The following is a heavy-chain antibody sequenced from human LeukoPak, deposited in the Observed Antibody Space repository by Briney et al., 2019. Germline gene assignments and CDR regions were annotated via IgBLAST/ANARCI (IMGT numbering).Heavy chain of an antibody. CDR3: ALGSGGSYSEGDYYYGMDV. Sequence: ASVKVSCKASGYTFTSYYKHWVRQAPGQGLEWMGIINPSGGSTSYAQKFQGRVTMTRDTSTSTVYMELSSLRSEDTAVYYCALGSGGSYSEGDYYYGMDVWGQGTTVTVSS. V-gene: IGHV1-46*01. D-gene: IGHD1-26*01. J-gene: IGHJ6*02. CDR2: INPSGGST. CDR1: GYTFTSYY.